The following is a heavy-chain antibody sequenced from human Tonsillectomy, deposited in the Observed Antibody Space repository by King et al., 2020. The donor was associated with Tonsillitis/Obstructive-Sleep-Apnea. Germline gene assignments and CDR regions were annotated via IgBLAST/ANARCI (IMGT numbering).Heavy chain of an antibody. CDR2: IRSKAYGGTT. CDR1: GFTFGDYA. CDR3: TRVRATLRFLEWLFSYPDY. J-gene: IGHJ4*02. D-gene: IGHD3-3*01. V-gene: IGHV3-49*05. Sequence: VQLVESGGGLVKPGRSLRLSCTASGFTFGDYAMSWFRQAPGKGLEWGGFIRSKAYGGTTEYAASVKGRFTISRDDSKSIAYLQMNSLKTEDTAVYYCTRVRATLRFLEWLFSYPDYWGQGTLVTVSS.